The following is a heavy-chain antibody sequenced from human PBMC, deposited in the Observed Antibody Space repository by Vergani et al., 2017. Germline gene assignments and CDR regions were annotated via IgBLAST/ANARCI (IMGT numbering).Heavy chain of an antibody. V-gene: IGHV4-4*07. CDR2: IYYSGST. Sequence: QVQLQESGPGLVKPSETLSLTCTVSGGSISSYYWSWIRQPAGKGLEWIGRIYYSGSTNYNPSLKSRVTISVDTSKNQFSLKLSSVTAADTAVYYCARGGTSSSGYDFLASYYYYGMDVWGQGTTVTVSS. J-gene: IGHJ6*02. CDR3: ARGGTSSSGYDFLASYYYYGMDV. CDR1: GGSISSYY. D-gene: IGHD5-12*01.